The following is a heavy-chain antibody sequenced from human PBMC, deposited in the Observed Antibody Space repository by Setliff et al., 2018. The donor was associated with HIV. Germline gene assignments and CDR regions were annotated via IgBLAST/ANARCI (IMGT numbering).Heavy chain of an antibody. D-gene: IGHD3-3*01. CDR3: VRDQALQFLGFDP. V-gene: IGHV4-31*03. CDR2: IYYSGST. CDR1: GGSIDNDIYS. Sequence: SETLSLTCSVSGGSIDNDIYSWSWIRQHPGKGLEWIGYIYYSGSTYYNPSLKSRITISVDTSKNQFSLKLSSVTAADTAVYYCVRDQALQFLGFDPWGQGILVTVSS. J-gene: IGHJ5*02.